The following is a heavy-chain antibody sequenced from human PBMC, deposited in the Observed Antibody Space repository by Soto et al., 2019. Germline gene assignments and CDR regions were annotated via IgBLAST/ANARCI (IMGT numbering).Heavy chain of an antibody. J-gene: IGHJ3*01. CDR2: VSHDGKTE. CDR1: GFTFSSYA. Sequence: QVQLVESGGGVVQSGRSLRLSCAASGFTFSSYAMHWVRQAPGKGLEWVAVVSHDGKTEYHAASVKGRFTISRDTSANILSLQMNSLRDEDTAVYYCGREPYISGHYSGGCDVWGQGTMVTVSS. V-gene: IGHV3-30*04. CDR3: GREPYISGHYSGGCDV. D-gene: IGHD3-22*01.